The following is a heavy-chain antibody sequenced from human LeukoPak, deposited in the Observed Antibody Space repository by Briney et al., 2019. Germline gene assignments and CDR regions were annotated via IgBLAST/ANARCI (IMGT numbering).Heavy chain of an antibody. Sequence: SETLSLTCTVSGGSISSGSYYWGWIRQPPGKGLEWIGSIYYSGSTYYNPSLKSRVTISVDTSKNQFSLKLSSVTAADTAVYYCARLLYGDYGNDYWGQGTLVTVSS. CDR2: IYYSGST. CDR3: ARLLYGDYGNDY. D-gene: IGHD4-17*01. V-gene: IGHV4-39*01. J-gene: IGHJ4*02. CDR1: GGSISSGSYY.